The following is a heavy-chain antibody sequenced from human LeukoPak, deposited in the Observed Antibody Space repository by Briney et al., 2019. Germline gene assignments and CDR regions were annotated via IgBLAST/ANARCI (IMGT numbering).Heavy chain of an antibody. CDR1: GFTSSSYG. V-gene: IGHV3-30*18. CDR2: ISYDGSNK. D-gene: IGHD2-15*01. J-gene: IGHJ4*02. Sequence: GGSLRLSCAASGFTSSSYGMHWVRQAPGKGLEWVAVISYDGSNKYYADSVKGRFTISRDNSKNTLYLQMNSLRAEDTAVYYCAKSCGGSCYGGDYWGQGTLVTVSS. CDR3: AKSCGGSCYGGDY.